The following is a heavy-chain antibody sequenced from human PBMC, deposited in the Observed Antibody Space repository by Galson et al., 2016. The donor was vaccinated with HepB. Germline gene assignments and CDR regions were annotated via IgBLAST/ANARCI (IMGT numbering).Heavy chain of an antibody. CDR1: GASVNSSNW. Sequence: SETLSLTCAVSGASVNSSNWWTWVRQAPGKELEWIGYIYKTGNTNYSPSLQSRVTVSVDTSKNQFSLELRSMTAADTAIYYCARGVTGTPYFDFWGQGALVTVSS. V-gene: IGHV4-59*02. CDR2: IYKTGNT. J-gene: IGHJ4*02. CDR3: ARGVTGTPYFDF. D-gene: IGHD2-21*02.